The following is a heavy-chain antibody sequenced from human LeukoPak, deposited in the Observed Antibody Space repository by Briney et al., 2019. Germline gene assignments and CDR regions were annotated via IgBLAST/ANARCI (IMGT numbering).Heavy chain of an antibody. CDR3: ARGMGITMIDY. D-gene: IGHD3-22*01. Sequence: GGSLRLSRAASGFTFSSYSMNWVRQAPGKGLEWVSSISSSSSYIYYADSVKGRFTISRDNAKNSLYLQMNSLRAEDTAVYYCARGMGITMIDYWGQGTLVTVSP. CDR2: ISSSSSYI. CDR1: GFTFSSYS. V-gene: IGHV3-21*01. J-gene: IGHJ4*02.